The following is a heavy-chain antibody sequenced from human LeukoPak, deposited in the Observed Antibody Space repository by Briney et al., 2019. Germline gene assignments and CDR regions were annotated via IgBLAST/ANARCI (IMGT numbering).Heavy chain of an antibody. V-gene: IGHV3-7*01. CDR2: IKEDGREK. J-gene: IGHJ6*04. Sequence: GGSLRLSCAASGFTFRSYWMSWVRQAPGKGLEWVAKIKEDGREKYYVDSVKGRFTISRDNAKNSLYLQMNSLRAEDTAVYYCAELGITMIGGVWGKGTTVTISS. CDR1: GFTFRSYW. D-gene: IGHD3-10*02. CDR3: AELGITMIGGV.